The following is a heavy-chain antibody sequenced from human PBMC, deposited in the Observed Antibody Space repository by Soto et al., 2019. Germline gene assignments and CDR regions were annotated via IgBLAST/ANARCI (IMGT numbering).Heavy chain of an antibody. CDR1: GDSVSSNSAA. CDR3: ARDMAIDEDYDFWSGYYRGFDY. CDR2: TYYRSKWYN. Sequence: PSQTLSLTCAISGDSVSSNSAAWNWIRQSPSRGLEWLGRTYYRSKWYNDYAVSVKSRITINPDTSKNQFSLQLNSVTPEDTAVYYCARDMAIDEDYDFWSGYYRGFDYWGQGNMVTVSS. J-gene: IGHJ4*02. V-gene: IGHV6-1*01. D-gene: IGHD3-3*01.